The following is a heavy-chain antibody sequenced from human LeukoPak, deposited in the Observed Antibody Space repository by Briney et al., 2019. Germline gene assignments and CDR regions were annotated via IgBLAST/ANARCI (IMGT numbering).Heavy chain of an antibody. V-gene: IGHV4-39*02. D-gene: IGHD2-2*01. CDR1: GGSISGSSYY. Sequence: SETLSLTCTVSGGSISGSSYYRGWIRQPPGKGLEWIGSIYNSGTTYYNPSLKSRVTISVDTSKNHFSLQLSSVTAADTAVYYCATYCSSTSCYRRAYDSWGQGTLVTVSS. CDR2: IYNSGTT. CDR3: ATYCSSTSCYRRAYDS. J-gene: IGHJ4*02.